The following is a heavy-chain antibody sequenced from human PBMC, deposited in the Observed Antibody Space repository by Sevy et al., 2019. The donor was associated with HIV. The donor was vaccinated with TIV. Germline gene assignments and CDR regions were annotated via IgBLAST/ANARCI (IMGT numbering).Heavy chain of an antibody. J-gene: IGHJ6*02. V-gene: IGHV3-30*02. Sequence: GGSLRLSCAASGFTFREYAMHWVRQAPGKGLEWLTFIRYDGTNKYYTDSVRGRFTISRDNSKKTLYLQMNSLRGEDTAVYYCAKGPHPAVTTSYGMDVWGQGTTVTVSS. CDR3: AKGPHPAVTTSYGMDV. CDR2: IRYDGTNK. CDR1: GFTFREYA. D-gene: IGHD4-17*01.